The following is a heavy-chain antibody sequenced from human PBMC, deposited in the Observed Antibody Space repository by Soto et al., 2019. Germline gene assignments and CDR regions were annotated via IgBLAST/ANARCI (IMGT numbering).Heavy chain of an antibody. CDR3: ARLGFVGEGDF. Sequence: EVQLLESGGDLVQPGGSLRLSCAASGFTFSSYAMSWVRQAPGKGLEWVSSISLGGGSTYFADSVKGRFTISRDNSKNSLYLQMNSLRAEDTAIYYCARLGFVGEGDFWGQGILVTVSS. CDR1: GFTFSSYA. CDR2: ISLGGGST. D-gene: IGHD3-16*01. V-gene: IGHV3-23*01. J-gene: IGHJ4*02.